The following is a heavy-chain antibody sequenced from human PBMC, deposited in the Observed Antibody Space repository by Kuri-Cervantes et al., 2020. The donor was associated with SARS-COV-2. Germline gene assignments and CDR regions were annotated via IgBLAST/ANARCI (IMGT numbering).Heavy chain of an antibody. D-gene: IGHD6-19*01. CDR1: GGSFSGYY. J-gene: IGHJ6*02. V-gene: IGHV4-34*01. CDR2: INHSGST. Sequence: GSLRLSCAVYGGSFSGYYWSWIRQPPGKGLEWIGEINHSGSTNYNPSLKSRVTISVDTSKNQFSLKLSSVTAADTAVYYCARGVGAAVAGTLITIYYYYGMDVWDQGTTVTVSS. CDR3: ARGVGAAVAGTLITIYYYYGMDV.